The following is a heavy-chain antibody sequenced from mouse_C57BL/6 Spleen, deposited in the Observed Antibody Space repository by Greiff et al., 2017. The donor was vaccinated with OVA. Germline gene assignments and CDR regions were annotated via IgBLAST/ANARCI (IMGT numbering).Heavy chain of an antibody. Sequence: VQLVESGAELVRPGASVTLSCKASGYTFTDYEMHWVKQTPVHGLEWIGAIDPETGGTAYNQKFKGKAILTADKSSSTAYMELRSLTSEDSAVYYCTRRGYYGNYLYYFDYWGQGTTLTVSS. J-gene: IGHJ2*01. V-gene: IGHV1-15*01. CDR1: GYTFTDYE. D-gene: IGHD2-1*01. CDR3: TRRGYYGNYLYYFDY. CDR2: IDPETGGT.